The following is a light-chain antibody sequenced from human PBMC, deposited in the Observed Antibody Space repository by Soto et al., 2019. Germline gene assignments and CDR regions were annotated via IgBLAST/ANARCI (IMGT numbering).Light chain of an antibody. CDR3: QHFGNSLWT. V-gene: IGKV3D-15*01. CDR2: GAS. J-gene: IGKJ1*01. CDR1: QSVSRY. Sequence: EIVMTQSPATLSVSPGERATLSCRASQSVSRYLAWYQQKSGQAPRLLIYGASSRAIHTPDRFSGSGSGTDFTLTISGLEPEDFAVYYCQHFGNSLWTFGQGTKGDIK.